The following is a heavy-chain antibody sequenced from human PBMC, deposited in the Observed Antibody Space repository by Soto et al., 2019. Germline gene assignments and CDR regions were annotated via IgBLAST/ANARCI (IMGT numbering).Heavy chain of an antibody. V-gene: IGHV3-30-3*01. J-gene: IGHJ4*02. Sequence: QVQLVESGGGVVQPGRSLRLSCAASGFTFSSYAMHWVRQAPGKGLEWVAVISYDGSNKYYADSVKGRFTISRDNSKNTLYLQMNSLRAEDTAVYYCAREPVAYCGGDCRPFDYWGQGTLVTVSS. CDR3: AREPVAYCGGDCRPFDY. CDR1: GFTFSSYA. CDR2: ISYDGSNK. D-gene: IGHD2-21*02.